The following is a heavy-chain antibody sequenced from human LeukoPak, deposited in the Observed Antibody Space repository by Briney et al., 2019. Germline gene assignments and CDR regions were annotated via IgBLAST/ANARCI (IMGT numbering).Heavy chain of an antibody. CDR2: ISGSGSTI. J-gene: IGHJ4*02. CDR3: ATSRGSWPDYFDY. CDR1: GFTFSSYA. V-gene: IGHV3-23*01. Sequence: PGGSLRLSCAASGFTFSSYAMSWVRQAPGKGLEWVSAISGSGSTIYYADSVKGRFTISRDNAKNSLYLQMDSLRAEDTAAYYCATSRGSWPDYFDYWGQGTLVTVSS. D-gene: IGHD6-13*01.